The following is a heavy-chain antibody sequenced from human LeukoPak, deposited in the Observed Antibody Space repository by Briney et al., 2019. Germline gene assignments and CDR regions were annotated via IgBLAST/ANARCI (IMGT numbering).Heavy chain of an antibody. J-gene: IGHJ4*02. CDR1: GYTFTGYY. V-gene: IGHV1-2*02. Sequence: ASVKVSCKASGYTFTGYYMHWVRQAPGQGLEWMGWIDPNSGGTNYAQKFQGRVTMTRDTSISTAYMELSRLRSDDTAVYYCARERTLTSCYDYWGQGTLVTVSS. CDR2: IDPNSGGT. D-gene: IGHD2-15*01. CDR3: ARERTLTSCYDY.